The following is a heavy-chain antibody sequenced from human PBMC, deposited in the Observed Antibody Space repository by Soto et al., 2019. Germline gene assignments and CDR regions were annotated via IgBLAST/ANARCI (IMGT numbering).Heavy chain of an antibody. CDR1: GFTFSNAW. Sequence: GGSLRLSCAASGFTFSNAWMSWVRQAPGKGLEWVGRIKSKTNGGKTDYAEPVKSRFTISRDDSKKTLYLQMNILKTDDTAVYYCVRVIKGGTTSFDPWGQGTLVTVSS. D-gene: IGHD3-3*01. CDR3: VRVIKGGTTSFDP. J-gene: IGHJ5*02. V-gene: IGHV3-15*01. CDR2: IKSKTNGGKT.